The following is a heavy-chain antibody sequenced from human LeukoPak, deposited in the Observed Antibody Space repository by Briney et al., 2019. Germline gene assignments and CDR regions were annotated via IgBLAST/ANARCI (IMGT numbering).Heavy chain of an antibody. D-gene: IGHD4-23*01. V-gene: IGHV3-72*01. Sequence: GGSLRLSCAASGFTFSDHYMDWVRQAPGRWLEWVGRIRNKANSYTTEYAASVKGRFTISRDDSRNSLSLQMKSLKTEDTAVYYCARTTMVIHYYFDSWGQGTLVTVSS. CDR1: GFTFSDHY. CDR3: ARTTMVIHYYFDS. CDR2: IRNKANSYTT. J-gene: IGHJ4*02.